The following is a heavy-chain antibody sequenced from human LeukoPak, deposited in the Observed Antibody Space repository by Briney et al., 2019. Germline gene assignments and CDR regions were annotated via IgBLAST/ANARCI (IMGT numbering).Heavy chain of an antibody. D-gene: IGHD5-12*01. V-gene: IGHV3-33*01. J-gene: IGHJ3*01. CDR2: IWYDGSNK. CDR1: GFTITDYG. CDR3: ARDLRQRAYVGYDYVFDV. Sequence: EGSLRLSCAASGFTITDYGIHWVRQAPGTGLERVAVIWYDGSNKYYGDSVKGRFTISRDNSKNSVYLQLNSLRDEDTALYYCARDLRQRAYVGYDYVFDVWGQGRRVTVSS.